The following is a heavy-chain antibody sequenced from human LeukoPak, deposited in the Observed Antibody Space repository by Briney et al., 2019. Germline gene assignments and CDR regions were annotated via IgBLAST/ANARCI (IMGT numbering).Heavy chain of an antibody. V-gene: IGHV1-18*01. CDR2: ISAYNGNT. CDR1: GYTFTTYG. Sequence: ASVKVSCKASGYTFTTYGITWVRQAPGQGLEWMGWISAYNGNTNYAQKFQGRVTMTIDTPTSTAYMELRSLKSDDTAVYYCARVWGYYYDSSGYSDFDYWGQGTLVTVSS. D-gene: IGHD3-22*01. CDR3: ARVWGYYYDSSGYSDFDY. J-gene: IGHJ4*02.